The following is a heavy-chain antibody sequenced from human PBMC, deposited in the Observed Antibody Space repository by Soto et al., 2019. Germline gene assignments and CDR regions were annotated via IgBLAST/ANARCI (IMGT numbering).Heavy chain of an antibody. Sequence: SGGSLRLSCAASGFTFSSYAMSWVRQAPGKGLEWVSAISGSGGSTYYADSVKGRFTISRDNSKNTLYLQMNSLRAEDTAVYYCAKTPVYNWNYVWFDPWGQGTLVTVSS. V-gene: IGHV3-23*01. CDR3: AKTPVYNWNYVWFDP. D-gene: IGHD1-7*01. CDR2: ISGSGGST. J-gene: IGHJ5*02. CDR1: GFTFSSYA.